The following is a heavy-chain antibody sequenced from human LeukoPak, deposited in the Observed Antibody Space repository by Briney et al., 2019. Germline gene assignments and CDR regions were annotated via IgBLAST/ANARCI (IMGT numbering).Heavy chain of an antibody. J-gene: IGHJ6*02. CDR2: MNPNSGNT. CDR3: AGGESRRIFLRFLGSQGMDV. D-gene: IGHD3-3*01. Sequence: GASVKVSCKASGNTFTSYDINWARQATGQGLEWMGWMNPNSGNTGYAQKFQGRVTMTRNTSISTAYMELGSLRSEDTAVYYCAGGESRRIFLRFLGSQGMDVWGQGTTVTVSS. CDR1: GNTFTSYD. V-gene: IGHV1-8*01.